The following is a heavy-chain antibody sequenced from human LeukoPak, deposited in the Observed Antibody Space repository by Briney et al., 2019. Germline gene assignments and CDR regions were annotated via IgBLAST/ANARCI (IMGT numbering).Heavy chain of an antibody. CDR3: LRRDGYNAQGDY. Sequence: PGGSLRLSCAASGFTFSSYAMSWVRQAPGKGLEWVSAISGSGGSTYYADSVKGRFTISRDNSKNTLYLQMNSLRAEDTAVYYCLRRDGYNAQGDYWGQGTLVTVSS. D-gene: IGHD5-24*01. CDR1: GFTFSSYA. CDR2: ISGSGGST. V-gene: IGHV3-23*01. J-gene: IGHJ4*02.